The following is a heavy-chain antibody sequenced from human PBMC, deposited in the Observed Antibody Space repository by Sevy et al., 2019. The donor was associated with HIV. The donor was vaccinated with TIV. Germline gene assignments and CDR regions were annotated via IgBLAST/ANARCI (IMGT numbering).Heavy chain of an antibody. CDR2: TYYRSKWYN. J-gene: IGHJ4*02. D-gene: IGHD6-13*01. V-gene: IGHV6-1*01. CDR3: XXXXXXXSWPFDY. CDR1: GDSVSSNSAV. Sequence: SQTLSLTCAISGDSVSSNSAVWNWIRQSPSRGLEWLGRTYYRSKWYNDYAESVKSRITINPDTSKNQFSLQLNSVTPXXXXXXXXXXXXXXXSWPFDYWGQGTLVTVSS.